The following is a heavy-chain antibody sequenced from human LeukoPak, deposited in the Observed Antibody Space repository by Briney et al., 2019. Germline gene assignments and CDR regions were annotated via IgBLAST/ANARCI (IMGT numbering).Heavy chain of an antibody. V-gene: IGHV3-23*01. CDR3: TKRPFSGYFEY. CDR2: LSGGGDNT. CDR1: GFTLSSNA. J-gene: IGHJ4*02. D-gene: IGHD6-25*01. Sequence: GGSLRLSCEVSGFTLSSNAMSWVRQAPGKGLEWVSALSGGGDNTYYADSVKGRFTISRDNSKSTLYLQMSSLRAEDTAVYYCTKRPFSGYFEYWDQGTLVTVSS.